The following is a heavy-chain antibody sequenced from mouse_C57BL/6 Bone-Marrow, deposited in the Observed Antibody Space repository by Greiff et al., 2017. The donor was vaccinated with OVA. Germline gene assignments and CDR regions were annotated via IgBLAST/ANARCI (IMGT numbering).Heavy chain of an antibody. J-gene: IGHJ2*01. CDR1: GFTFSDYG. CDR3: ARLTGTKGYFDY. CDR2: ISNLAYSI. V-gene: IGHV5-15*01. Sequence: EVQGVESGGGLVQPGGSLKLSCAASGFTFSDYGMAWVRQAPRKGPEWVAFISNLAYSIYYADTVTGRFTISRENAKNTLYLEMSSLRSEDTAMYYCARLTGTKGYFDYWGQGTTLTVSS. D-gene: IGHD4-1*01.